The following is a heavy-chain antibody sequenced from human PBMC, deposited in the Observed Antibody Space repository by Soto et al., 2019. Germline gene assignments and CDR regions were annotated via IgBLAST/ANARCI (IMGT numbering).Heavy chain of an antibody. D-gene: IGHD5-12*01. Sequence: GGSLRLSCVVSGFTFSNFAMSWVRQAPGKGLEWVSTLTGSSGVTYYADSVKGRFAISRDNSRNTLSLQMNSLTAEDTGVYYCTRGRDGYNPYYFLYWGQGALVTVSS. CDR1: GFTFSNFA. CDR2: LTGSSGVT. CDR3: TRGRDGYNPYYFLY. V-gene: IGHV3-23*01. J-gene: IGHJ4*02.